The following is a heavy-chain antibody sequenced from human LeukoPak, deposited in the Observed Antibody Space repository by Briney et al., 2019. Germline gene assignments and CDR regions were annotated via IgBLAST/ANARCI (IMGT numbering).Heavy chain of an antibody. J-gene: IGHJ4*02. D-gene: IGHD3-22*01. CDR1: GYTFTSYY. Sequence: GASVTVSCKASGYTFTSYYMHWVRQAPGQGLEWMGIINPSGGSTSYAQKFQGRVTMTRDMSTSTVYMELSSLRSEDTAVYYCARGDYYDSSGYAARRGDYWGQGTLVTVSS. CDR3: ARGDYYDSSGYAARRGDY. V-gene: IGHV1-46*01. CDR2: INPSGGST.